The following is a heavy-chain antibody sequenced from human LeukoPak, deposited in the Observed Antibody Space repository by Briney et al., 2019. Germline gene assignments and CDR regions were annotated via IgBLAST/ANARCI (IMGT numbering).Heavy chain of an antibody. CDR1: GFTFSSYT. J-gene: IGHJ1*01. CDR2: INITGGRT. D-gene: IGHD2-2*03. Sequence: PGGSLRLSRSVSGFTFSSYTMHWVRQAPGKGLEYVSSINITGGRTYYADSVKGRFTISRDNSKNTLYLQMSSLRTEDTAVYYCVKDKWIDHWGQGTLVTVSS. V-gene: IGHV3-64D*09. CDR3: VKDKWIDH.